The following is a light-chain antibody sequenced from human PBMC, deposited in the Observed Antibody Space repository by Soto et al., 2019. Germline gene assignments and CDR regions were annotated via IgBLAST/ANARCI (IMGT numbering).Light chain of an antibody. CDR3: QKYNSAPLT. V-gene: IGKV1-27*01. CDR2: VAS. Sequence: GDRVTITCRASQDIHHYLAWYQQKPGRVPKLLIDVASTLQSGVPSRFSGSRSGTDFTLTISSLQPEDVATYYCQKYNSAPLTFGGGTKVEI. J-gene: IGKJ4*01. CDR1: QDIHHY.